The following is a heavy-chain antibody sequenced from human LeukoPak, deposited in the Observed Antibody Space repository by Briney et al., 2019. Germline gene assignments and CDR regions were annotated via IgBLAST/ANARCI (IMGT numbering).Heavy chain of an antibody. CDR3: ARGGDCSGGSCYSGDALDI. CDR2: INHSGST. J-gene: IGHJ3*02. Sequence: SETLSLTCAVYGGSFSGYYWSWIRQPPGKGLEWIGEINHSGSTNYNPSLKSRVTISVDTSKNQFSLKLSSVTAADTAVYYCARGGDCSGGSCYSGDALDIWGQGTMVTVSS. D-gene: IGHD2-15*01. CDR1: GGSFSGYY. V-gene: IGHV4-34*01.